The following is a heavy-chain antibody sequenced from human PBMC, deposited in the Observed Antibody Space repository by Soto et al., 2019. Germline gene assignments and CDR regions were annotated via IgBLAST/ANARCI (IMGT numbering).Heavy chain of an antibody. V-gene: IGHV3-53*04. J-gene: IGHJ6*03. CDR3: ARAPRVAALPNYYYYMDV. D-gene: IGHD2-15*01. CDR1: GFTVSGNY. Sequence: PGGSLRLSCAASGFTVSGNYMSWVRQAPGKGLEWVSVIYSGGSTYYADSVKGRFTISRHNSKNTLYLQMNSLRAEDTAVYYCARAPRVAALPNYYYYMDVWGKGTTVTVS. CDR2: IYSGGST.